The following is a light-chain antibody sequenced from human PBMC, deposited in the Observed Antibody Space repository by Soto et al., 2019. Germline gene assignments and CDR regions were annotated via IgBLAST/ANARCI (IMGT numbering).Light chain of an antibody. V-gene: IGKV3-15*01. Sequence: EIVMTQSPATLSVSPGERATLSCRASQSVRSNLAWYQQKPGQAPRLLMYGASTRATGIPARFSGSGSGTEFTLTISSLQSEDFAIYYCQQYDNWPETSGQGTKV. J-gene: IGKJ1*01. CDR3: QQYDNWPET. CDR1: QSVRSN. CDR2: GAS.